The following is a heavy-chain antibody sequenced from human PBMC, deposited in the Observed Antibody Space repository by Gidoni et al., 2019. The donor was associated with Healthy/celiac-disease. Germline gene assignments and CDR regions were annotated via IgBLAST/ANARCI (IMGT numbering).Heavy chain of an antibody. V-gene: IGHV3-7*01. CDR3: ARTRADYGDYVWALDY. CDR2: IKQDGSEK. CDR1: GFTFSSYW. J-gene: IGHJ4*02. Sequence: EVQLVESGGGLVQPGGSLRLSCAASGFTFSSYWMSWVRQAPGQGLEGVANIKQDGSEKYYVDSVKGRFTISRDNAKNSLYLQMNSLRAEDTAVYYCARTRADYGDYVWALDYWGQGTLVTVSS. D-gene: IGHD4-17*01.